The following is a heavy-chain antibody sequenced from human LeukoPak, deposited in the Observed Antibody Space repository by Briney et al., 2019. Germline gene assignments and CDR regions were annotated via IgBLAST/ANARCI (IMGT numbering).Heavy chain of an antibody. CDR3: AKDLSRSGSYFGLSSYFDY. J-gene: IGHJ4*02. CDR2: ISWNSGSI. D-gene: IGHD1-26*01. Sequence: PGGSLRLSCAASGFTFDDYAMHWVRQAPGKGLEWVSGISWNSGSIGYADSVKGRFTISRDNAKNSLYLQMNSLRTEDTALYYCAKDLSRSGSYFGLSSYFDYWGQGTLVTVSS. CDR1: GFTFDDYA. V-gene: IGHV3-9*01.